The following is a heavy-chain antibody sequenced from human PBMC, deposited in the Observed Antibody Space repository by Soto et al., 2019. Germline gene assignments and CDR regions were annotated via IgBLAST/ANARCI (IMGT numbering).Heavy chain of an antibody. CDR2: ISYDGSNK. Sequence: KELKLVAVISYDGSNKYYADFVKGRFTISRDNSKNTLYLQMNSLRAEDTDVYYCAKDYYTFFFQAEDGIRDVRSVSAFLLNRSSDL. D-gene: IGHD3-3*01. CDR3: AKDYYTFFFQAEDGIRDVRSVSAFLLNRSSDL. V-gene: IGHV3-30*18. J-gene: IGHJ2*01.